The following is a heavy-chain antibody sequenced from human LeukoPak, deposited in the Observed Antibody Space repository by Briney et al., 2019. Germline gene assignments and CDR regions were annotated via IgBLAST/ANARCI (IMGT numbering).Heavy chain of an antibody. V-gene: IGHV1-69*05. CDR1: GGTFSSYA. J-gene: IGHJ4*02. CDR3: ARRKQTYDYYSSGYYYVFDF. CDR2: IIPIFGTA. Sequence: SVKVSCKASGGTFSSYAISWVRETPGQGLEWMGGIIPIFGTANYAQKFQGRVTITTDESTNTAYMELSSLRSEDTAVYYCARRKQTYDYYSSGYYYVFDFWPKGTLVTVSS. D-gene: IGHD3-22*01.